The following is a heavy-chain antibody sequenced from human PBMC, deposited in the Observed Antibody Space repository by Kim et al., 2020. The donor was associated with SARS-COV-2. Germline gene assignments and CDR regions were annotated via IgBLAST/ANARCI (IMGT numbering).Heavy chain of an antibody. Sequence: ASVKVSCKTSGYTFAGYPMHWVRQAPGQGLEWMGIINPNDNYKRYAQKFQGRVTITRDTSTSTVSMEMSGLGSEDTALYFCARDGRYYGNMDYWGQGTLITVSS. V-gene: IGHV1-46*01. D-gene: IGHD1-26*01. CDR2: INPNDNYK. J-gene: IGHJ4*02. CDR3: ARDGRYYGNMDY. CDR1: GYTFAGYP.